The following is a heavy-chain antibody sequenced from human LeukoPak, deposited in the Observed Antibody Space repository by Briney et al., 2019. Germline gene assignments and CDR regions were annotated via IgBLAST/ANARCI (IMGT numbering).Heavy chain of an antibody. J-gene: IGHJ4*02. CDR3: ARDRSYDSSGYPFDL. V-gene: IGHV3-66*02. D-gene: IGHD3-22*01. CDR2: IYAGSST. Sequence: PGGSLRLSCAASGLTVSDNYMTWVRQAPGKGLEWVSVIYAGSSTFYADSVKGRFTISRDNSKNTVYLQMNSLRAEDTAVYYCARDRSYDSSGYPFDLWGQGTLVTVSS. CDR1: GLTVSDNY.